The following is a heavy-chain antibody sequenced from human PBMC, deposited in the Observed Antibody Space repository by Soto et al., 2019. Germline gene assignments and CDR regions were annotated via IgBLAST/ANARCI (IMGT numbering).Heavy chain of an antibody. CDR1: GVSMSSSSYY. J-gene: IGHJ4*02. CDR3: ARHSGGWLYYFDF. D-gene: IGHD2-15*01. Sequence: TLSLTCTVSGVSMSSSSYYWGWIRQPPGEGLEWIGTIYYSGRTYYKASLESRLTISVDTSKNEISLRLSSVTAADTAMYYCARHSGGWLYYFDFWGQGTLVTVSS. V-gene: IGHV4-39*01. CDR2: IYYSGRT.